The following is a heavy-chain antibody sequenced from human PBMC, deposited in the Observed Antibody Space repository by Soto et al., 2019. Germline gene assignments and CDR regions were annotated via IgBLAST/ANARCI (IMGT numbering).Heavy chain of an antibody. J-gene: IGHJ6*02. V-gene: IGHV3-30*18. CDR1: GFTFSSQC. D-gene: IGHD1-26*01. CDR2: TSYDGSNK. CDR3: AKGFAGSYYYYYGMDV. Sequence: PGGSLRLSCAASGFTFSSQCMHWVRQAPGKGLEWVAVTSYDGSNKYYADSVKGRFTISRDNSKNTLYLEMNSLRAEDTAVYYCAKGFAGSYYYYYGMDVWGQGTTVTVSS.